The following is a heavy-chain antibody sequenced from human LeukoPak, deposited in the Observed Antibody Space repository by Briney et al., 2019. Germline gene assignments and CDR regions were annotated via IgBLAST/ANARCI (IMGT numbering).Heavy chain of an antibody. V-gene: IGHV4-59*01. J-gene: IGHJ3*02. Sequence: PSETLSLTCTVSSGSITSYYWSWIRQPPGKALEWIGFIHYSGSTNYNPSLKSRVTISVDTSKNQFSLKVSSVTAADTAVYYCAREGNEAMAGHEAFDIWGQGTMVTVSS. D-gene: IGHD6-19*01. CDR1: SGSITSYY. CDR3: AREGNEAMAGHEAFDI. CDR2: IHYSGST.